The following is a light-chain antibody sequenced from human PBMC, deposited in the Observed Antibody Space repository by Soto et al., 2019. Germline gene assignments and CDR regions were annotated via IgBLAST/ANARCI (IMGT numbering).Light chain of an antibody. J-gene: IGKJ5*01. CDR2: DAY. V-gene: IGKV3-11*01. Sequence: VLTQSPVTLSFYPWERATLSCWASQSFRGLLAWYQQKPGQAPRLLIYDAYNRATGIPPRFSGSGSGTDFTLTISSLEPEDSAVYYCQQRHRWPITFGQGTRLEI. CDR1: QSFRGL. CDR3: QQRHRWPIT.